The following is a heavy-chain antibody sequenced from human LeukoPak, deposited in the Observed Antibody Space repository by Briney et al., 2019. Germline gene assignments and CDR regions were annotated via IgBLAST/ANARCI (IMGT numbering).Heavy chain of an antibody. CDR1: GGSISSYY. D-gene: IGHD5-24*01. CDR2: IYYSGST. J-gene: IGHJ3*02. V-gene: IGHV4-59*01. Sequence: SETLSLTCTVAGGSISSYYWSWIRQPPGKGLEWIGYIYYSGSTNYNPSLKSRVTISVDTSKNQFSLKLSSVTAADTAVYYCATGRDGYRDAFDIWGQGTMVTVSS. CDR3: ATGRDGYRDAFDI.